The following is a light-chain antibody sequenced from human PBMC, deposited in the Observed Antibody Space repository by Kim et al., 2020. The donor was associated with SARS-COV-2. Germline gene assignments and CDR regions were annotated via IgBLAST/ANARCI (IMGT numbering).Light chain of an antibody. CDR3: QQYGSSSIT. CDR1: QSVSSSY. V-gene: IGKV3-20*01. Sequence: SPGERATRSCRASQSVSSSYLAWYQQKPGQAPRLLIHGASSRATGIPDRFSGSGSGTDFTLTISRLDPEDFAVYYCQQYGSSSITFGQGTRLEIK. J-gene: IGKJ5*01. CDR2: GAS.